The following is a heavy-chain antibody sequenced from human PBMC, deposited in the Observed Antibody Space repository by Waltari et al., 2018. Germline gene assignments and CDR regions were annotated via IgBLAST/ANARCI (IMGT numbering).Heavy chain of an antibody. CDR2: IYYSGST. J-gene: IGHJ3*02. CDR3: ARDFRDYDNAADEGLLDI. CDR1: GGSISSYY. V-gene: IGHV4-59*01. Sequence: QVQLQESGPGLVKPSETLSLTCTVSGGSISSYYWSWIRPPPGKGLEWIGYIYYSGSTNYNPSLKSRVTISVDTSKNQFSLKLSSVTAADTAVYYCARDFRDYDNAADEGLLDIWGQGTMVTVSS. D-gene: IGHD3-22*01.